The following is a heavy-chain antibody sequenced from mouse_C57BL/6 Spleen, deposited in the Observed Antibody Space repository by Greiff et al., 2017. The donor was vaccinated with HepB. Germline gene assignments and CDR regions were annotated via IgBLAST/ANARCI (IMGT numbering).Heavy chain of an antibody. J-gene: IGHJ2*01. CDR3: ARGDYDCYFDY. Sequence: VQLQQSGAELVRPGTSVKVSCKASGYAFTNYLIEWVKQRPGQGLEWIGVINPGSGGTNYNEKFKGKATLTADKSSSTAYMQLSSLTSEDSAVYFCARGDYDCYFDYWGQGTTLTVSS. CDR2: INPGSGGT. V-gene: IGHV1-54*01. CDR1: GYAFTNYL. D-gene: IGHD2-4*01.